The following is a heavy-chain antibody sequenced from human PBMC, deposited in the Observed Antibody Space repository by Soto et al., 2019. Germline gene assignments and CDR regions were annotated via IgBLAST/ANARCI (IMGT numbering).Heavy chain of an antibody. J-gene: IGHJ4*02. CDR1: GTSFTNYW. V-gene: IGHV5-51*01. D-gene: IGHD3-10*01. Sequence: GEFLKISCKGSGTSFTNYWIACVRNMRGKGLEWMGIIYTYDFDTRYSPSSQGQVTISADKSISTAYLQWSSLKASDTDIYYCAIVPRSETYPPPFHLDYWGPGSLVTVSS. CDR3: AIVPRSETYPPPFHLDY. CDR2: IYTYDFDT.